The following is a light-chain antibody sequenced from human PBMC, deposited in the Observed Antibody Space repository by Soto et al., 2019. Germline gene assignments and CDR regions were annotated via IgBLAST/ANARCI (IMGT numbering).Light chain of an antibody. CDR1: QSVSSN. J-gene: IGKJ5*01. Sequence: EIVMTQSPATLSVSPGERSTLSFRASQSVSSNLAWYQQKPGQAPRLLIYGISTRATGIPARFSGSGSGTEFSLTISSLQSEDFAVYYCQQYSKWPITFGQGTRLEIK. CDR3: QQYSKWPIT. CDR2: GIS. V-gene: IGKV3-15*01.